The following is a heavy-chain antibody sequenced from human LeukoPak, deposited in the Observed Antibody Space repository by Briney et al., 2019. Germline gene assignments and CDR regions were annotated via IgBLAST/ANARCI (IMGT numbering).Heavy chain of an antibody. J-gene: IGHJ4*02. Sequence: GGSLRLSCTTSEFTLSYFWMSWVRQAPGKGLEWVANIKHDGSGMSYVDSVKGRFIISRDNGKDSLYLQMNSLRAEDTAIYYCARVEFGEYNYYFDSWGQGTLVTVS. CDR2: IKHDGSGM. CDR1: EFTLSYFW. CDR3: ARVEFGEYNYYFDS. V-gene: IGHV3-7*01. D-gene: IGHD3-10*01.